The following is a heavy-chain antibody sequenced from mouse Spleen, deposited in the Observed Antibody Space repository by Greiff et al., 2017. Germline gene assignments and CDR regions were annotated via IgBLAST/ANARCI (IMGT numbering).Heavy chain of an antibody. CDR2: ISSGSSTI. D-gene: IGHD2-14*01. V-gene: IGHV5-17*01. Sequence: EVKLMESGGGLVKPGGSLKLSCAASGFTFSDYGMHWVRQAPEKGLEWVAYISSGSSTIYYADTVKGRFTISRDNAKNTLFLQMTSLRSEDTAMYYCAVDRGYYFDYWGQGTTLTVSS. J-gene: IGHJ2*01. CDR1: GFTFSDYG. CDR3: AVDRGYYFDY.